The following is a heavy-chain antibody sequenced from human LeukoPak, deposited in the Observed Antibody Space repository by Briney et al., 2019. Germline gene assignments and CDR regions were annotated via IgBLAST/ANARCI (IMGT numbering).Heavy chain of an antibody. V-gene: IGHV3-15*01. CDR1: GFTFSNAW. CDR2: IKSKTDGGTT. J-gene: IGHJ3*02. CDR3: TTPGRDVLLWFGESDAFDI. D-gene: IGHD3-10*01. Sequence: GSLRLSCAASGFTFSNAWMSWVRQAPGKGLEWVGRIKSKTDGGTTDYAAPVKGRFTISRDDSKNTLYLQMNSLETEDTAVYYCTTPGRDVLLWFGESDAFDIWGQGTMVTVSS.